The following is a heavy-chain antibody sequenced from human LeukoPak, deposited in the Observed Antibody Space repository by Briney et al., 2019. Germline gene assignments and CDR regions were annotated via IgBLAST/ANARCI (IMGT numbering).Heavy chain of an antibody. CDR1: GGTFSSYA. D-gene: IGHD3-10*01. CDR2: IIPIFGTA. V-gene: IGHV1-69*05. CDR3: ATAGGLGSYCQN. J-gene: IGHJ4*02. Sequence: SVKVSCKASGGTFSSYAISWVRQAPGQGLVWMGRIIPIFGTANYAQKFQGRVTITTDESTSTAYMELSSLRSEDTAVYYCATAGGLGSYCQNWGQGTLVTVSS.